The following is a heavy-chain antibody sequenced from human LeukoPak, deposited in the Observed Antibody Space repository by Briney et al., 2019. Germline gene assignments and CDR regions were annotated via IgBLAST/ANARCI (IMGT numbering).Heavy chain of an antibody. CDR1: GGTFSSYA. CDR2: IIPIFGTA. Sequence: GASVKVSCKASGGTFSSYAISWVRQAPGHGLEWMGGIIPIFGTANYAQKFQGRVTITADESTSTAYMELSSLRSEDTAVYYCARMGAGIYSGSDYWGQGTLVTVSS. D-gene: IGHD5-12*01. CDR3: ARMGAGIYSGSDY. J-gene: IGHJ4*02. V-gene: IGHV1-69*13.